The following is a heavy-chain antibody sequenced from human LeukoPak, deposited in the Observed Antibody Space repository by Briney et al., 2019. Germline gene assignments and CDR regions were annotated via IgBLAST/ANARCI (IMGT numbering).Heavy chain of an antibody. CDR1: GGSISSGGYY. CDR3: ARVVRGYSYGYVVDY. V-gene: IGHV4-31*03. Sequence: SQTLSLTCTVSGGSISSGGYYWSWIRQHPGKGLEWIGYIYYSGSTYYNPSLKSRVTISVDTSKNQFSLKLSSATAADTAVYYCARVVRGYSYGYVVDYWGQGTLVTVSS. CDR2: IYYSGST. J-gene: IGHJ4*02. D-gene: IGHD5-18*01.